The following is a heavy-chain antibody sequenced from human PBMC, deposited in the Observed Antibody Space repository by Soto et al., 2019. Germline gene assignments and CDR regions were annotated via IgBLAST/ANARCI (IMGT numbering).Heavy chain of an antibody. V-gene: IGHV4-31*06. J-gene: IGHJ5*02. Sequence: SETLSLTCTVSGGSISNANYNWSWMRHHPGKGLEWIGYIYYTGTTYYSPSLESRVAISVDTTQDQFTPKLGAVTAADTAEYFWYKGSISRCVDRSVLAWLDPWGQGTMVTVSS. CDR3: YKGSISRCVDRSVLAWLDP. CDR2: IYYTGTT. D-gene: IGHD1-20*01. CDR1: GGSISNANYN.